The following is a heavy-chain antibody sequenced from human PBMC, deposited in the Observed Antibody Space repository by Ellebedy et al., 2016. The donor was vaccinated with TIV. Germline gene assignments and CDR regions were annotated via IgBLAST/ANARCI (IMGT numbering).Heavy chain of an antibody. J-gene: IGHJ2*01. CDR2: ISSASNTV. Sequence: GESLKISCVASGFTLGTYSMHWVRQAPGRGLEWISYISSASNTVFYADSVQGRFTISRDNVKNSLYLQLNSLRDEDTAVYYCATYLGYCGGDCYHWYFDHWGRGTLVTVSS. V-gene: IGHV3-48*02. CDR1: GFTLGTYS. D-gene: IGHD2-21*02. CDR3: ATYLGYCGGDCYHWYFDH.